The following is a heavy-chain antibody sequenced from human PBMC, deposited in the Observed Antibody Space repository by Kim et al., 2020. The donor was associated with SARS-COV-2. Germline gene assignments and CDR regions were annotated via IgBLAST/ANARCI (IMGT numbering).Heavy chain of an antibody. Sequence: VKGRLTISRDNAKNSLYLQMNSLRAEDTAVYYGARYSLGYYDSSGYYMDVWGQGTTVTVSS. V-gene: IGHV3-11*06. J-gene: IGHJ6*02. D-gene: IGHD3-22*01. CDR3: ARYSLGYYDSSGYYMDV.